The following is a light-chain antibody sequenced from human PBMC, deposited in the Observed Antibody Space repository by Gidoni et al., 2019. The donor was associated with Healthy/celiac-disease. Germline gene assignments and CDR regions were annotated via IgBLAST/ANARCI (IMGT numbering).Light chain of an antibody. CDR3: QQSYSTGFT. V-gene: IGKV1-39*01. CDR1: QSISSY. CDR2: AAS. Sequence: DIQMTQSPSSLPASVGDRVTITCRASQSISSYLNWYQQKQGKAHKLLIYAASSLQSRVPSRFSGSGSWTDFTRTISSLQPEDFATYYCQQSYSTGFTFXPXTRVDIK. J-gene: IGKJ3*01.